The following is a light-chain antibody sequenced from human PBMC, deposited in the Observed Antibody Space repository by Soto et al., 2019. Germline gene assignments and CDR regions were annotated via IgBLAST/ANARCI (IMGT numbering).Light chain of an antibody. J-gene: IGKJ3*01. V-gene: IGKV3-20*01. Sequence: IVLTQSPGTLSLSPGEGATLSCRASQSISSSYLVWYQQKPGQAPRLLIYGASSRATGIPDRFSGSGSGTDFTLTISRLEPEDFAVYYCQQYGNSPMFIFGPGTRVDIK. CDR1: QSISSSY. CDR3: QQYGNSPMFI. CDR2: GAS.